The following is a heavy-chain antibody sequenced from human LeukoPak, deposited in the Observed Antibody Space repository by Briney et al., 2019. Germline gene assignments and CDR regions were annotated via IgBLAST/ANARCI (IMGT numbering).Heavy chain of an antibody. J-gene: IGHJ4*02. D-gene: IGHD1-26*01. CDR2: IIPIFGTA. V-gene: IGHV1-69*05. Sequence: SVKVSCKASGGTFSSYAISWVRQAPGQGLEWMRGIIPIFGTANYAQKFQGRVTITTDESTSTAYMELSSLRSEDTAVYYCAVNSGSYSLLWEYLYYFDYWGQGTLVTVSS. CDR3: AVNSGSYSLLWEYLYYFDY. CDR1: GGTFSSYA.